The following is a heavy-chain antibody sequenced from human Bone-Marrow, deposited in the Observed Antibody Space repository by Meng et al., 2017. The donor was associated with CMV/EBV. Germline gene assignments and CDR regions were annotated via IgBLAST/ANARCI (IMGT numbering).Heavy chain of an antibody. D-gene: IGHD3-22*01. V-gene: IGHV4-30-4*08. CDR3: ARWAYYYDSSGLDY. CDR2: IYYSGST. Sequence: RGSGPGLANPSRPLSPTCTGSGGSNSSGDYYWSWTRQPPGKGLEWIGYIYYSGSTYYNPSLKSRVTISVDTSKNQFSLKLSSVTAADTAVYYCARWAYYYDSSGLDYWGQGTLVTVSS. J-gene: IGHJ4*02. CDR1: GGSNSSGDYY.